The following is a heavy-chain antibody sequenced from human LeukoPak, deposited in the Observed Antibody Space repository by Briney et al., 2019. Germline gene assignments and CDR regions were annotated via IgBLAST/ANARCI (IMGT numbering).Heavy chain of an antibody. D-gene: IGHD1-26*01. Sequence: PGRSLRLSCAASGFTFSSYAMHWVRQAPGKGLEWVAVISYDGSNKYYADSVKGRFTISRDNSKNTLYLQMNSLRTEDTAVYYCAKRLGGSSGYFDYWGQGTLVTVSS. CDR3: AKRLGGSSGYFDY. CDR1: GFTFSSYA. V-gene: IGHV3-30-3*02. J-gene: IGHJ4*02. CDR2: ISYDGSNK.